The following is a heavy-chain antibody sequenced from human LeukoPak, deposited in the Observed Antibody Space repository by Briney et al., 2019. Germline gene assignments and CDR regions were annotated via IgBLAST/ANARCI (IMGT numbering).Heavy chain of an antibody. Sequence: SETLFLTCGGTGGSISGTNWWSWVRQPPGQGLEWIGEISLAGQTNYNPSLNGRVTMSLDKSSNQLSLHLPSVTAADTATYFCSRESGPFCPFGYWGQGALVIVSS. V-gene: IGHV4/OR15-8*02. CDR1: GGSISGTNW. CDR3: SRESGPFCPFGY. CDR2: ISLAGQT. D-gene: IGHD1-26*01. J-gene: IGHJ4*02.